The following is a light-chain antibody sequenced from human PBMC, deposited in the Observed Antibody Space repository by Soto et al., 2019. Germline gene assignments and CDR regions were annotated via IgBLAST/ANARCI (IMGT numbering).Light chain of an antibody. CDR1: SSDVGDYNY. V-gene: IGLV2-14*01. J-gene: IGLJ3*02. CDR2: EVT. Sequence: QSALTQPASVSGSPGQSITISCTGTSSDVGDYNYVSWYQQHPGQAPKLIIFEVTFRPSGVSHRFSGSKSGNTASLTISGLQGEDEADYYCSSYTSSTPLVFGGGTKLTVL. CDR3: SSYTSSTPLV.